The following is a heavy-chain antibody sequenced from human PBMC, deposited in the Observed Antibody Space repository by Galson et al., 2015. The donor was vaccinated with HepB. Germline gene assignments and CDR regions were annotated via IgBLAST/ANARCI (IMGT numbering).Heavy chain of an antibody. Sequence: SVKVSCKASGYTFSRYSITWVRQAPGRGLEWMGWISAFNGNTNYAQRFQGRLTMTTDTSTSTVYMELRSLRSDDTAVYFCARGALAGVIRGTLNNWLDPWGQGTLVTVSS. J-gene: IGHJ5*02. CDR3: ARGALAGVIRGTLNNWLDP. V-gene: IGHV1-18*01. D-gene: IGHD1-26*01. CDR1: GYTFSRYS. CDR2: ISAFNGNT.